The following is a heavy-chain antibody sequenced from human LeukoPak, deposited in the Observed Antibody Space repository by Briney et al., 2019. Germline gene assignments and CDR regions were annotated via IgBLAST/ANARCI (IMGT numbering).Heavy chain of an antibody. J-gene: IGHJ4*02. D-gene: IGHD3-10*01. CDR3: AMPNTIYGSGSYYPTLDY. CDR1: GYSISSGYY. Sequence: SETLSLTCTVSGYSISSGYYWGWIRQPPGKGLEWIGSIYHSGSTYYNPSLKSRVTISVDTSKNQFSLKLSSVTAADTAVYYCAMPNTIYGSGSYYPTLDYWGQGTLVTVSS. CDR2: IYHSGST. V-gene: IGHV4-38-2*02.